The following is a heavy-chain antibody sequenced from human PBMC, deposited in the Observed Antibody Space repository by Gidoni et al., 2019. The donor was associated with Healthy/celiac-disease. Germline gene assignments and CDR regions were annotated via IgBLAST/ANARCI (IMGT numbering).Heavy chain of an antibody. V-gene: IGHV3-21*01. CDR2: ISSSSSYI. CDR3: ARDRWFGELLSKYDY. D-gene: IGHD3-10*01. J-gene: IGHJ4*02. Sequence: EVQLVESGGGLVKPGGSLRLSCAASGFTFSSYSMNWVRQAPGKGLEWVSSISSSSSYIYYADSVKGRFTISRDNAKNSLYLQMNSLRAEDTAVYYCARDRWFGELLSKYDYWGQGTLVTVSS. CDR1: GFTFSSYS.